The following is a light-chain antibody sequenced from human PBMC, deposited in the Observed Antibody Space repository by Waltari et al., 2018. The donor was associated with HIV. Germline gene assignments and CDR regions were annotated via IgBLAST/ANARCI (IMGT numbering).Light chain of an antibody. CDR1: SSDVGDYNY. CDR3: CSYADKYTWV. Sequence: QSALTQPRSVSGSPGQSVTISCTGTSSDVGDYNYVSWYQQPPGKAPKLMLFDVNKRPSGVPDRFSGSKSGNTASLTISGLQAEDEADYYCCSYADKYTWVFGGGTKLTVL. J-gene: IGLJ3*02. V-gene: IGLV2-11*01. CDR2: DVN.